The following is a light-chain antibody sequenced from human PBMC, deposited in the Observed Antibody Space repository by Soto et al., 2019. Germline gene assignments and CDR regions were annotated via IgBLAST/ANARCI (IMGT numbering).Light chain of an antibody. Sequence: DIQMKQSPSFLSASVGARVTITCLASQAISNYLNWYQQRPGKAPNLLIFGAKTLQSGVPPRFSGSGYGTEFTLTISSLQPDDFATYYCQHYNSYSEAFGQGTKVDIK. J-gene: IGKJ1*01. CDR2: GAK. CDR1: QAISNY. V-gene: IGKV1-17*01. CDR3: QHYNSYSEA.